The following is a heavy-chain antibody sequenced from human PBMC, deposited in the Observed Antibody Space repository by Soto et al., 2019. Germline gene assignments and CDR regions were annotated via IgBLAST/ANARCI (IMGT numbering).Heavy chain of an antibody. D-gene: IGHD2-15*01. CDR3: ARGGYCSGGSCYGYNWFDP. J-gene: IGHJ5*02. CDR2: IYYSGST. V-gene: IGHV4-59*01. CDR1: GGSISSYY. Sequence: PSETLSLTCTVSGGSISSYYWSWIRQPPGKGLEWIGYIYYSGSTNYNPSLKSRVTISVDTSKNQFSLKLSSVTAADTAVYYCARGGYCSGGSCYGYNWFDPWGQGTPVTVSS.